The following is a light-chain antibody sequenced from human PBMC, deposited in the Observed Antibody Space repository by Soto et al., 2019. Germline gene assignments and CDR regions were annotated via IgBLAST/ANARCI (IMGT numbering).Light chain of an antibody. CDR1: SSDVGSYKF. V-gene: IGLV2-23*01. Sequence: QSALTQPASVSGSPGQSITISCTGTSSDVGSYKFVSWYQQHPVKAPKLMIYEGSKRPSGVSSRFSGSKSGNTASLTISGRQAEDEADYYCCAYAGSSTLVFGGGTKLTVL. CDR2: EGS. J-gene: IGLJ2*01. CDR3: CAYAGSSTLV.